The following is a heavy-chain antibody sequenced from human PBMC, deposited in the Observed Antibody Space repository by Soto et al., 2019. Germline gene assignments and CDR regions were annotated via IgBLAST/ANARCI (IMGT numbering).Heavy chain of an antibody. CDR3: AREYYNDGSGYYGYFQH. J-gene: IGHJ1*01. CDR1: GFTFSSYY. D-gene: IGHD3-22*01. CDR2: IYSGGST. V-gene: IGHV3-66*01. Sequence: VQLVESGGGVVQPGRSLRLSCAASGFTFSSYYMSWVRQAPGKGLEWVSVIYSGGSTYYADSVKGRFTISRDSSKNTLYLQMNSLRAEDTAVYYCAREYYNDGSGYYGYFQHWGQGTLVTVSS.